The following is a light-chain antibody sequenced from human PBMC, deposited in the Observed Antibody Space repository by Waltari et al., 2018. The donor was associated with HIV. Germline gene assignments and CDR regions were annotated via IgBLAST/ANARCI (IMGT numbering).Light chain of an antibody. CDR2: AAS. CDR3: QQSHSTPR. J-gene: IGKJ1*01. Sequence: DIQMPQSPSSLSASVGDRVTITCRARQRISNYLNWYQHKSGQAPNLLIYAASNLQSGVPSRFSGSGSGTDFNLTISNLQPEDLATYYCQQSHSTPRFGQGTKVEIK. CDR1: QRISNY. V-gene: IGKV1-39*01.